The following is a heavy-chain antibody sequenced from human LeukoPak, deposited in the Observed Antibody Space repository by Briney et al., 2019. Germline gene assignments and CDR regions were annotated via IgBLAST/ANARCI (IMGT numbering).Heavy chain of an antibody. J-gene: IGHJ3*02. D-gene: IGHD3-22*01. Sequence: ASVKVSCKVSGYTLTELSMHWVRQAPGKGLEWMGGFDPEDGETIYAQKFQGRVTMTEDTSTDTAYMELSSLRSEDTAVYYCATARSYYDSSGYARGDAFDIWGQGTMVTVSS. CDR2: FDPEDGET. V-gene: IGHV1-24*01. CDR3: ATARSYYDSSGYARGDAFDI. CDR1: GYTLTELS.